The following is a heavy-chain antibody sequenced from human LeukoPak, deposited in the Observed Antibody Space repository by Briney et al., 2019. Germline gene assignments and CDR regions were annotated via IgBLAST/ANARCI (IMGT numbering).Heavy chain of an antibody. CDR3: ARVNGCGGDCYVFDY. J-gene: IGHJ4*02. CDR2: IYYSGST. CDR1: GGSISSNY. Sequence: PSETLSLTCTVSGGSISSNYWSWIRQPPGKGLEWIGYIYYSGSTKYNPSLKSRVTISVDTSKNQFSLKLNSVTAADTAVYYCARVNGCGGDCYVFDYWGQGTLVTVSS. D-gene: IGHD2-21*02. V-gene: IGHV4-59*01.